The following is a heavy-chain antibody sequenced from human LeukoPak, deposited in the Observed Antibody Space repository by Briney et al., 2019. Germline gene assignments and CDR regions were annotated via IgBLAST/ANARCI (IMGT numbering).Heavy chain of an antibody. CDR1: GFTFSSYS. CDR2: ISSSNNYI. Sequence: GGSLRLSCAASGFTFSSYSMTWVRQAPGKGLEWVSSISSSNNYIYYADSVKGRFTISRDNAKNSLYLQMNSLRAEDTAVYYCARDRSSGYYPYYFDYWGQGTLVTVSS. V-gene: IGHV3-21*01. CDR3: ARDRSSGYYPYYFDY. J-gene: IGHJ4*02. D-gene: IGHD3-22*01.